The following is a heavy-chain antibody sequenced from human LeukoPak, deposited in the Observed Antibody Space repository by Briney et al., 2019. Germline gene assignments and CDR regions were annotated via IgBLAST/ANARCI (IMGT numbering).Heavy chain of an antibody. Sequence: PSETLSLTCAVYGGSLSGYYWTWIRQSPGKGLEWIGQINHSGSTNYNPSLKSRVTISVDTSKNQFSLKLSSVTAADTAVYYCASTYNWNYGLDYWGQGTLVTVSS. CDR1: GGSLSGYY. CDR3: ASTYNWNYGLDY. CDR2: INHSGST. J-gene: IGHJ4*02. D-gene: IGHD1-7*01. V-gene: IGHV4-34*01.